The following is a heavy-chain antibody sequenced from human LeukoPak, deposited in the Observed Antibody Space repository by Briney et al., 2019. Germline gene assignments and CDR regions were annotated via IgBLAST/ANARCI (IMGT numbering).Heavy chain of an antibody. V-gene: IGHV3-23*01. CDR3: AKDLEPNWNYFY. CDR1: EFTFSTFA. Sequence: GGSLRLSCAASEFTFSTFAVSWVRQSPARGLEWVSTISGSAGDRSYSDSVKGRFTISRDTSKNTVSLQMDNLRVADTAIYYCAKDLEPNWNYFYWGRGTLVTVSS. CDR2: ISGSAGDR. J-gene: IGHJ4*02. D-gene: IGHD1-7*01.